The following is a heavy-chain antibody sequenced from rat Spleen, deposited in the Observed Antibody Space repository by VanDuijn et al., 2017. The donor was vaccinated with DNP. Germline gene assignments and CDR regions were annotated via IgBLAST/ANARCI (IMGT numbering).Heavy chain of an antibody. CDR3: TTALPGP. CDR2: IIYDGSRT. D-gene: IGHD1-4*01. J-gene: IGHJ3*01. V-gene: IGHV5S10*01. CDR1: GFTFSDYN. Sequence: EVQLLESGGGLVQPGRSLKLSCAASGFTFSDYNMAWVRQAPKKGLEWVATIIYDGSRTYYRDSVKGRFTISRDNAKSSLYLQMDSLRSEDTATYYCTTALPGPWGQGTLVTVSS.